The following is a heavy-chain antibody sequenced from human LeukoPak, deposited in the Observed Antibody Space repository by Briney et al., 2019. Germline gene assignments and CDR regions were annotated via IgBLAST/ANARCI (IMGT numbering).Heavy chain of an antibody. V-gene: IGHV4-31*03. CDR3: ARRSDGTTSAAFDY. CDR2: IYYSGST. J-gene: IGHJ4*02. CDR1: GGSISSADYF. Sequence: PSETLSLTCTVSGGSISSADYFWSWIRQHPGKGLEWIGYIYYSGSTYYNPSLESRVTISMDTSENQFFLNLSSVTAADTAVYYCARRSDGTTSAAFDYWGQGTLVTVSS. D-gene: IGHD1-1*01.